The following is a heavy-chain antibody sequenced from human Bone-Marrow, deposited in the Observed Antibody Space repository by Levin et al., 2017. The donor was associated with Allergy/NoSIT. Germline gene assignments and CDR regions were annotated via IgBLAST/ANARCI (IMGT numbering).Heavy chain of an antibody. D-gene: IGHD4/OR15-4a*01. J-gene: IGHJ4*02. Sequence: SGGSLRLSCAASGFTFRNYAMTWVRQPPGKGLEWVSDISGSGAKTQYADSMKGRLTISRDNSKNKLHLQMNSLRAEDTAVYFCANLDGPLGLSAGNFDSWGQGTLVTVSS. CDR2: ISGSGAKT. CDR1: GFTFRNYA. CDR3: ANLDGPLGLSAGNFDS. V-gene: IGHV3-23*01.